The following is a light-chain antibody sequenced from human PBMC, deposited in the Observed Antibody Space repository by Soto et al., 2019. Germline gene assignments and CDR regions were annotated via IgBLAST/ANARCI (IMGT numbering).Light chain of an antibody. CDR1: SSXVGGYDY. CDR3: SSYSSGHTRVV. Sequence: QSALTQPASVSGSPGQSITISCTGTSSXVGGYDYVSWYQQHPGKAPKLMIYDVGNRPSGVSNRFSGSKSDNTASLTISGLQTDDEADYYCSSYSSGHTRVVFGGGTKLTVL. CDR2: DVG. V-gene: IGLV2-14*03. J-gene: IGLJ2*01.